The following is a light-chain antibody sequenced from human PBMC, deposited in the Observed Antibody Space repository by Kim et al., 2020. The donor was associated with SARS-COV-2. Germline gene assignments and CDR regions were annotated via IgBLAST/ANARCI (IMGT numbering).Light chain of an antibody. CDR3: FSRDSSGTNL. CDR1: SLRNFF. V-gene: IGLV3-19*01. Sequence: SSELTQDPEVSVALGQTVRITCQGDSLRNFFASWIQQKPGQAPTLVIYGKNNRPSGIPDRFSGSSPGNTASLTITGAQAEDEADYYCFSRDSSGTNLFGAGTKVTVL. J-gene: IGLJ1*01. CDR2: GKN.